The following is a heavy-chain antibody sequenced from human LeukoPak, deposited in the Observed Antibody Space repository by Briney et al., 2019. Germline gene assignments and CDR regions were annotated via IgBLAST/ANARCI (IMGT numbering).Heavy chain of an antibody. D-gene: IGHD3-10*01. J-gene: IGHJ4*02. V-gene: IGHV1-2*04. CDR3: ARARGVRGVTSYFDY. Sequence: GASVKVSCKASGYTFTGYYMHWVRQAPGQGLGWMGWINPNSGGTNYAQKFQGWVTMTRDTSISTAYMELSRLRSDDTAVYYCARARGVRGVTSYFDYWGQGTLVTVSS. CDR1: GYTFTGYY. CDR2: INPNSGGT.